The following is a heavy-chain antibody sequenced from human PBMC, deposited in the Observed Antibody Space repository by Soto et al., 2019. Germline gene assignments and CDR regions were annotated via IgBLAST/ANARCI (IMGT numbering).Heavy chain of an antibody. CDR3: STYDYIWGTNRYRCAY. J-gene: IGHJ4*02. D-gene: IGHD3-16*02. V-gene: IGHV3-15*01. Sequence: DVQLVESGGDLVKPGGSLRLSCAASGSSFSNAWMTWVRQAPGKGLEWVGHIKSKTDGVTTHYAAPVEGRLAISRDDSKSPHCPHSNTLTPEDTAVYYCSTYDYIWGTNRYRCAYRGQGTPVTVSS. CDR1: GSSFSNAW. CDR2: IKSKTDGVTT.